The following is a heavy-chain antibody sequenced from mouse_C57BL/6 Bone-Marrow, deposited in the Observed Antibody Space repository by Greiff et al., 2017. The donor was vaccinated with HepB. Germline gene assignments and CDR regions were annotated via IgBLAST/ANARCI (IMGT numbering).Heavy chain of an antibody. J-gene: IGHJ3*01. CDR2: ISYDGSN. CDR1: GYSITSGYY. Sequence: EVQLVESGPGLVKPSQSLSLTCSVTGYSITSGYYWNWIRQFPGNKLEWMGYISYDGSNNYNPSLKNRIAITRDTSKNQFFLKLNSVTTEDTATYYGARGGIYYDYDGAWFAYWGQGTLVTVSA. CDR3: ARGGIYYDYDGAWFAY. D-gene: IGHD2-4*01. V-gene: IGHV3-6*01.